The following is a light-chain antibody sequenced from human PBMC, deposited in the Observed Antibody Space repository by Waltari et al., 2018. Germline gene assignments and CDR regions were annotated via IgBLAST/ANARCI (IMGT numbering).Light chain of an antibody. J-gene: IGKJ3*01. CDR1: QGTSNY. CDR2: AAS. V-gene: IGKV1-27*01. Sequence: DIQMTQSPSSLSASVGDRVTTTCRASQGTSNYLAWYQQKPGKVPQLLIYAASTLQSGVPSRFSGSGSGTHFTLTIASLQPEDVATYYCQTYYSPPFTFGPGTTVDIK. CDR3: QTYYSPPFT.